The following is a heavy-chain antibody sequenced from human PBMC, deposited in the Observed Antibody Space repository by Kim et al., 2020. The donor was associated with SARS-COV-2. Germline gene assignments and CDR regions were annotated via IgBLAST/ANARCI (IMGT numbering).Heavy chain of an antibody. Sequence: SQTLSLTCAISGDSVSSNSAAWNWIRQSPSRGLEWLGRTYYRSKWYNDYAVSVKSRITINPDTSKNQFSLQLNSVTPEDTAVYYCARRIGYCSSTSCYAGYYYYYMDVWGKGTTVTVSS. CDR2: TYYRSKWYN. CDR1: GDSVSSNSAA. D-gene: IGHD2-2*03. J-gene: IGHJ6*03. CDR3: ARRIGYCSSTSCYAGYYYYYMDV. V-gene: IGHV6-1*01.